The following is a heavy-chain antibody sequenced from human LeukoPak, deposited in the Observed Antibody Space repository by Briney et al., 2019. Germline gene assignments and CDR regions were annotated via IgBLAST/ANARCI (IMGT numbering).Heavy chain of an antibody. Sequence: PETLSLTCTVSGGSMSSHYWIWIRQPPGKGLEWIGYIYYSGSTNYNPSLKSRVTISVDTSKNQFSLKLSSVTAADTAVYYCARHTGSGYYDYWGQGTLVTVSS. CDR3: ARHTGSGYYDY. J-gene: IGHJ4*02. D-gene: IGHD3-22*01. CDR2: IYYSGST. CDR1: GGSMSSHY. V-gene: IGHV4-59*08.